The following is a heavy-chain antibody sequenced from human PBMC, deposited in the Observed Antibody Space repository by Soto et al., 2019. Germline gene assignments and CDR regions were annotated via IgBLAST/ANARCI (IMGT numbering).Heavy chain of an antibody. D-gene: IGHD6-13*01. V-gene: IGHV3-23*01. Sequence: EVQLLESGGGLVQPGGSLRLSCAASGFTFSSYAMSWVRQAPGQGLEWVLAISGSGGSTYYADSVKGRFTISRDNPKKTLYLQMNSLRAEDTAVYYYAKDGRKGAAAGPHDYWGQGTLVTVSS. CDR2: ISGSGGST. CDR1: GFTFSSYA. J-gene: IGHJ4*02. CDR3: AKDGRKGAAAGPHDY.